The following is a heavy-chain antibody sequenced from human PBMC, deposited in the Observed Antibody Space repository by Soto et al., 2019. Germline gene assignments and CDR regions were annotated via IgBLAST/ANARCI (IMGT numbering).Heavy chain of an antibody. CDR2: IIPIFGTA. V-gene: IGHV1-69*06. CDR3: ARESPIWGSSSPLYGMDV. CDR1: GGTFSSYA. D-gene: IGHD6-6*01. Sequence: SVKVSCKASGGTFSSYAISWLRQAPGQGLEWMGGIIPIFGTANYGQKFQGRVTITADKSTSTAYMEMSRLISEETAVYYCARESPIWGSSSPLYGMDVSGQGTPVTLSS. J-gene: IGHJ6*02.